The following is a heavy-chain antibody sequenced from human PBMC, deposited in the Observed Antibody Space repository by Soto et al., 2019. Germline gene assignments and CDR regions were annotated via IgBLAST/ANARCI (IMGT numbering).Heavy chain of an antibody. D-gene: IGHD6-19*01. V-gene: IGHV1-18*01. J-gene: IGHJ4*02. CDR1: GYTFTSYG. CDR2: ISAYNGNT. Sequence: ASVKVSCKASGYTFTSYGISWVRQAPGQGLEWMGWISAYNGNTNYAQKLQGRVTMTTDTSTSTAYMELRSLRSDDTAVYYCGFPVAGYYFDYWGQGTLVTVSS. CDR3: GFPVAGYYFDY.